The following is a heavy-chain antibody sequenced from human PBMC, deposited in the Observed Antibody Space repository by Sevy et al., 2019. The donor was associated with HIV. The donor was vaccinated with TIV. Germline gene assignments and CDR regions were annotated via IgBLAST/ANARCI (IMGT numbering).Heavy chain of an antibody. V-gene: IGHV3-30-3*01. CDR2: ISYDGSNK. CDR3: AREYYYDSSGYFSPFVDY. CDR1: GFTFSSYA. D-gene: IGHD3-22*01. Sequence: GESLMISCAASGFTFSSYAMHWVRQAPGKGLEWVAVISYDGSNKYYADSVKGRFTISRDNSKNTLYLQMNSLRAEDTAVYYCAREYYYDSSGYFSPFVDYWGQGTLVTVSS. J-gene: IGHJ4*02.